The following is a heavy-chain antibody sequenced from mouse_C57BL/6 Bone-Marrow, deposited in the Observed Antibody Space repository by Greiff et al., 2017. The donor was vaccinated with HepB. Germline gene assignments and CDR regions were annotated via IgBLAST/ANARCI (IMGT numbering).Heavy chain of an antibody. D-gene: IGHD1-1*01. CDR1: GYTFTSYW. Sequence: VQLQQPGAELVKPGASVKLSCKASGYTFTSYWMHWVKQRPGQGLEWIGMIHPISGSTNYNEKFKSKATLTVDKSSSTAYMQLSSLTSEDSAVYYCARSDWRITTVYWGQGTTLTVSS. V-gene: IGHV1-64*01. CDR2: IHPISGST. CDR3: ARSDWRITTVY. J-gene: IGHJ2*01.